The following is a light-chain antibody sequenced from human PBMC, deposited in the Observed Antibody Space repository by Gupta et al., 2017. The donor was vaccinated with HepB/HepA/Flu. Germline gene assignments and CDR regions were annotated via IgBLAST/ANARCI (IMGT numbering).Light chain of an antibody. V-gene: IGKV2-24*01. CDR2: KSS. CDR1: ESLVHSDGNTY. CDR3: LQTSHFPRT. Sequence: DAVMTQSPLSLPVTLGQPASISCRSTESLVHSDGNTYLNWLQQRPGQPPRLLIYKSSNRFSGVPDRFSGSGAGTDFTLKISRVEAEDVGIYYCLQTSHFPRTFGQGTKVEIK. J-gene: IGKJ1*01.